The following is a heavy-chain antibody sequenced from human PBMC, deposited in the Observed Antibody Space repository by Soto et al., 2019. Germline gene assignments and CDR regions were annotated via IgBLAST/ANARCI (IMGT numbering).Heavy chain of an antibody. J-gene: IGHJ6*02. D-gene: IGHD3-10*01. CDR3: GSNILTSGNYYAYYYAMDV. CDR2: INTYSGDT. V-gene: IGHV1-18*01. Sequence: ASVKVSCKASGYTFSNYGISWVRQAPGQGLEWMGRINTYSGDTKYAQNFQGRVTMTTDTSTSTAFLEVRSLRSDDTAVYYCGSNILTSGNYYAYYYAMDVWGQRTTVTVSS. CDR1: GYTFSNYG.